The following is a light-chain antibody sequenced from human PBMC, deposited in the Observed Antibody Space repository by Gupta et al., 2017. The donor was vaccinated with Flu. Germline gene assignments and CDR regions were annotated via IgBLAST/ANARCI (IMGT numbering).Light chain of an antibody. Sequence: LSCRASQSVSSSYLAWYQQKPGQAPRLLIYGASSRATGIPDRFSGSGSGTDFTLTISRLEPEDFAVYYCQQYGSSPYSFGQGTKLEIK. V-gene: IGKV3-20*01. J-gene: IGKJ2*03. CDR1: QSVSSSY. CDR3: QQYGSSPYS. CDR2: GAS.